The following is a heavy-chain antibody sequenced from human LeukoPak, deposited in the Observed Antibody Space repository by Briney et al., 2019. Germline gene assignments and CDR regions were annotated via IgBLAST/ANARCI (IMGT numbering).Heavy chain of an antibody. J-gene: IGHJ4*02. Sequence: SETLSLTCTVSGGSIRSYYWSWIRQPPGKGLEWIGYIYYSGSINYNPSLKSRVTISVDPSKNQFSLKLTSVTAADTAVYFCARDAESYASGSYTPFDYWGQGTLVTVSS. D-gene: IGHD3-10*01. V-gene: IGHV4-59*01. CDR2: IYYSGSI. CDR3: ARDAESYASGSYTPFDY. CDR1: GGSIRSYY.